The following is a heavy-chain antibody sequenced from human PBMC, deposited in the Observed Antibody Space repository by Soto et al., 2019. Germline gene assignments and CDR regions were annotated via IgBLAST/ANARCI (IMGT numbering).Heavy chain of an antibody. J-gene: IGHJ3*01. V-gene: IGHV3-33*01. D-gene: IGHD2-21*01. Sequence: QEQLAESAGGMVQPGGSLRLSCAVSGVTLDTYGMHWVRQAAGQGLEWVAVSWHDVRRLDYADSESGRFTVFRDDAKNTLFLQMNGLRGDDTAVYYCARDWGGCTTGDCYSHGFDLWGQGTLVTVSS. CDR1: GVTLDTYG. CDR2: SWHDVRRL. CDR3: ARDWGGCTTGDCYSHGFDL.